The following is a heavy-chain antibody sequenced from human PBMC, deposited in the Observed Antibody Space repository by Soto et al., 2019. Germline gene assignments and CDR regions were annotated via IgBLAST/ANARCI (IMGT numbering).Heavy chain of an antibody. J-gene: IGHJ5*02. CDR1: GGTVASSHW. Sequence: SETLSLTCGVSGGTVASSHWWSWVRQSPGRGLEWIGNVYHTGDTNFNPSLQSRVTFSVDKSNNQFSLRLTSVTAADTAVYFSAREIVHVAGNNYFDPWGPGTLATVSS. CDR2: VYHTGDT. D-gene: IGHD2-21*01. V-gene: IGHV4-4*02. CDR3: AREIVHVAGNNYFDP.